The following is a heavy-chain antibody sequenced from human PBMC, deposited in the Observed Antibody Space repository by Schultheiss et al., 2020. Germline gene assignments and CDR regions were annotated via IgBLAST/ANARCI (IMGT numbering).Heavy chain of an antibody. V-gene: IGHV3-23*01. CDR3: AKHPRISGSYFDY. CDR2: ISSSSSYI. CDR1: GFTFSSYA. J-gene: IGHJ4*02. D-gene: IGHD1-26*01. Sequence: GESLKISCAASGFTFSSYAMSWVRQAPGKGLEWVSSISSSSSYIYYADSVKGRFTISRDNSKNTLYLQMNSLRAEDTAVYYCAKHPRISGSYFDYCGQGTLITVSS.